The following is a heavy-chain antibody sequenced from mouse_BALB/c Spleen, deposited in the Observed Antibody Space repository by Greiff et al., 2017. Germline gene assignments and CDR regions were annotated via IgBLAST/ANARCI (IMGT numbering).Heavy chain of an antibody. D-gene: IGHD2-1*01. CDR1: GYSFTSYW. Sequence: EVHLVESGPVLARPGASVKMSCKASGYSFTSYWMHWVKQRPGQGLEWIGAIYPGNSDTSYNQKFKGKAKLTAVTSASTAYMELSSLTNEDSAVYYGTRLDGNYAWFAYWGQGTLVTVSA. V-gene: IGHV1-5*01. CDR2: IYPGNSDT. CDR3: TRLDGNYAWFAY. J-gene: IGHJ3*01.